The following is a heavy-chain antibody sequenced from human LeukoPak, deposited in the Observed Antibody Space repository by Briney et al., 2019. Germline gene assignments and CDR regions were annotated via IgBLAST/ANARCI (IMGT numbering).Heavy chain of an antibody. CDR2: ISAYNGNT. CDR3: ARGAEGEMGATPYFDY. D-gene: IGHD1-26*01. V-gene: IGHV1-18*01. J-gene: IGHJ4*02. Sequence: GASVKVSCKASGYTFTSYGISWVRQAPGQGLERMGWISAYNGNTNYAQKLQGRVTMTTDTSTSTAYMELRSLRSDDTAVYYCARGAEGEMGATPYFDYWGQGTLVTVSS. CDR1: GYTFTSYG.